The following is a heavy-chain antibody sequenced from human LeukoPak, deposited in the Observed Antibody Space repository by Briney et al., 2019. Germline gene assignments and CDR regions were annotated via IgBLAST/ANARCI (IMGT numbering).Heavy chain of an antibody. CDR3: AKEKYYYDSSGYPRGYYSDY. J-gene: IGHJ4*02. D-gene: IGHD3-22*01. Sequence: PGGSLRLSCAASGFTFSSYAMSWVRQAPRKGLEWVSAISGSGGSTYYADSVKGRFTISRDNSKNTLYLQMNSLRAEDTAVYYCAKEKYYYDSSGYPRGYYSDYWGQGTLVTVSS. V-gene: IGHV3-23*01. CDR2: ISGSGGST. CDR1: GFTFSSYA.